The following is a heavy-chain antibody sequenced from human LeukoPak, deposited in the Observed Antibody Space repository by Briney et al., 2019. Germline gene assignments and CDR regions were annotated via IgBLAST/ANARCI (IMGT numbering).Heavy chain of an antibody. D-gene: IGHD3-3*01. CDR1: GFTFSRYA. Sequence: GGSLRLSCAASGFTFSRYAMHWVRQAPGKGLEWVAVISYDGSNKYYADSVKGRFTISRDNSKNTLYLQMNSLRAEDTAVYYCARDSYVLRFLEWLFDPWGQGTLVTVSS. V-gene: IGHV3-30-3*01. J-gene: IGHJ5*02. CDR3: ARDSYVLRFLEWLFDP. CDR2: ISYDGSNK.